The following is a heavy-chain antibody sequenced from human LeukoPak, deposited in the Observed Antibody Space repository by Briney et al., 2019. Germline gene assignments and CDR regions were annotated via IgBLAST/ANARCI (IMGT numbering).Heavy chain of an antibody. V-gene: IGHV1-8*01. CDR1: GYTFTSYD. CDR3: ARLRTTVDRRYGMDV. D-gene: IGHD4-17*01. Sequence: GASVKVPCKASGYTFTSYDINWVRQATGQGLEWMGWMNPNSGNTGYAQKFQGRVTMTRNTSISTAYMELSSLRSEDTAVYYCARLRTTVDRRYGMDVWGQGTTVTVSS. CDR2: MNPNSGNT. J-gene: IGHJ6*02.